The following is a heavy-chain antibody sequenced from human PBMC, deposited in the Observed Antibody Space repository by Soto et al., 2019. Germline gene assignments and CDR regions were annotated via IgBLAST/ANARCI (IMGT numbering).Heavy chain of an antibody. CDR2: IWYDGSNK. V-gene: IGHV3-33*01. D-gene: IGHD2-8*01. J-gene: IGHJ5*01. CDR3: VRLIGNSWLGS. Sequence: GGSLRLSCAASGFTFSNYGMHWVRQAPGKGLEWVAVIWYDGSNKYYADSVKGRFTISRDNSRNTLYLQMNSVTPDDTAVYYCVRLIGNSWLGSWGQGTLVTVSS. CDR1: GFTFSNYG.